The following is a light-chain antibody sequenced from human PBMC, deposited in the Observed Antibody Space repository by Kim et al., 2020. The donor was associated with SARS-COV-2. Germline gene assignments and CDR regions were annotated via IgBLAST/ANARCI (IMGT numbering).Light chain of an antibody. J-gene: IGKJ3*01. V-gene: IGKV4-1*01. Sequence: ATINCKSSQSVLYSPNNKNYLAWYQQKPGQPPKLLIYWASTRESGVPDRFSGSGSGTDFTLTISGLQAEDVAVYYCQQYFSTLFTFGPGTKVDIK. CDR1: QSVLYSPNNKNY. CDR2: WAS. CDR3: QQYFSTLFT.